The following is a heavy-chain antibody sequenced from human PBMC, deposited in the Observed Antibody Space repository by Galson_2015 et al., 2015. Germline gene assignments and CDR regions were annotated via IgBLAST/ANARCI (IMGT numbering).Heavy chain of an antibody. D-gene: IGHD2-15*01. CDR2: ISYDGSNK. CDR3: ARGGSDLGSFDY. CDR1: GFTFSSYA. V-gene: IGHV3-30-3*01. J-gene: IGHJ4*02. Sequence: SLRLSCAASGFTFSSYAMHWVRQAPGKGLEWVAVISYDGSNKYYADSVKGRFTISRDNAKNSLYLQMNSLRAEDTAVYYCARGGSDLGSFDYWGQGTLVTVSS.